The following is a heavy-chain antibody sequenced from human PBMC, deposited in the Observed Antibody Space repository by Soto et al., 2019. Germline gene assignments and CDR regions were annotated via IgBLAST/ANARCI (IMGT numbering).Heavy chain of an antibody. J-gene: IGHJ6*02. D-gene: IGHD7-27*01. Sequence: QVQLVQSGAEVKKPGASVKVACKASGYTFSRYGMHWVRQAPGQRLEWMGWISGGDGKTKYSQNFRGRVTITRDTSASTAYMEVTSLRSEDTAVYYCARDLMGKSSHMDVWGQGTTVTVSS. V-gene: IGHV1-3*01. CDR2: ISGGDGKT. CDR1: GYTFSRYG. CDR3: ARDLMGKSSHMDV.